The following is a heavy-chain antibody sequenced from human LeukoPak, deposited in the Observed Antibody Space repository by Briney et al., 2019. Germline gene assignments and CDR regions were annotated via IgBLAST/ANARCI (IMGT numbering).Heavy chain of an antibody. CDR2: ISATNGNT. D-gene: IGHD2-8*01. CDR1: GYSFSSYG. CDR3: ARDMSFAVSMVSPDY. Sequence: ASVKVSCKTSGYSFSSYGISWVRQAPGQGLEWMGWISATNGNTKYTQSLQGRVTMATDTSTRTAYMELRSLTSDDTAIYYCARDMSFAVSMVSPDYWGQGTLVTVSS. J-gene: IGHJ4*02. V-gene: IGHV1-18*01.